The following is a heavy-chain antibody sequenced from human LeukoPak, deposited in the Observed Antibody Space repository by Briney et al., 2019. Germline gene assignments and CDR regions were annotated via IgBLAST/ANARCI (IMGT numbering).Heavy chain of an antibody. Sequence: PGGSLRLSCAASGFTFSSYDMHWVRQATGKGLEWVSAIGTAGDTYYPGSVKGRFTISRENAKNSLYLQMNSLRAGDTAVYYCARVLSGYGVWAFDIWGQGTMVTVSS. CDR1: GFTFSSYD. CDR3: ARVLSGYGVWAFDI. J-gene: IGHJ3*02. D-gene: IGHD5-12*01. CDR2: IGTAGDT. V-gene: IGHV3-13*01.